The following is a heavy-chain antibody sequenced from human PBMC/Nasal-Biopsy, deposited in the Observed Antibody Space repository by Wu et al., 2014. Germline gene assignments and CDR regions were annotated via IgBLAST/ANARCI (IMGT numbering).Heavy chain of an antibody. CDR1: GSTFNIYA. V-gene: IGHV3-23*01. CDR2: LSGSGSRT. D-gene: IGHD2/OR15-2a*01. Sequence: LRLSCAASGSTFNIYAMSWVRQAPGKGLEWVSGLSGSGSRTFYADSVKGRFTISGDSSRRTLYLEMKSLRVEDTAVYYCAKHRHVLLLASLDNWGQGTLVTVSS. J-gene: IGHJ4*02. CDR3: AKHRHVLLLASLDN.